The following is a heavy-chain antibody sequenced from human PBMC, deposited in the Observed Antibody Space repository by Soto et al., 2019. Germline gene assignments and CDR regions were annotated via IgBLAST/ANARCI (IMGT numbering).Heavy chain of an antibody. CDR3: AKDRGGGAVVPDY. CDR2: IWYDGSNK. CDR1: GFSFTTYG. J-gene: IGHJ4*02. V-gene: IGHV3-33*06. D-gene: IGHD2-21*01. Sequence: QVQLVESGGGVVQPGRSLRLSCAASGFSFTTYGMHWVRQAPGEGLEWVAVIWYDGSNKYYADSVKGRFTISRDTSKKTLKLQMNGLRSDDTGVYYLAKDRGGGAVVPDYWGQGTLVTVSS.